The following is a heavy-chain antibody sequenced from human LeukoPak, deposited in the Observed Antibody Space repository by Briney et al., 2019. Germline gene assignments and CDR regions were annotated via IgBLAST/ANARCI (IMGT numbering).Heavy chain of an antibody. Sequence: ASVTVSCKASGYSFTSYYIHWVRQAPGQGLEWTGRINPSSGGTNYAQKFQGRVTMTRDTSITTAYMGLSSLRSDDTAVYYCARETGGSFEYFDYWGQGTLVTVSS. CDR2: INPSSGGT. D-gene: IGHD7-27*01. J-gene: IGHJ4*02. CDR1: GYSFTSYY. V-gene: IGHV1-2*06. CDR3: ARETGGSFEYFDY.